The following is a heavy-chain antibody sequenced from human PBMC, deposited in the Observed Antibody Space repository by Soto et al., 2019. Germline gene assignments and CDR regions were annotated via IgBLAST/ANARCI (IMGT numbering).Heavy chain of an antibody. CDR3: ARGGSLLGYSSSWYVGYYYYGMDV. Sequence: GXSVKVSCKASVYTFTSYDINWVRQATGQGLEWMGWMNPNSGNTGYAQKFQGRVTMTRNTSISTVYMELSSLRSEDTAVYYCARGGSLLGYSSSWYVGYYYYGMDVWGQGTTVTVSS. V-gene: IGHV1-8*01. CDR2: MNPNSGNT. CDR1: VYTFTSYD. J-gene: IGHJ6*02. D-gene: IGHD6-13*01.